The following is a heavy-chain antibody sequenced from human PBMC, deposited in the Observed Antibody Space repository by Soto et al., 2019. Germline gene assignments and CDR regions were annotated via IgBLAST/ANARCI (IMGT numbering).Heavy chain of an antibody. D-gene: IGHD5-12*01. J-gene: IGHJ4*02. CDR3: AKDRRSIVATIRQAY. V-gene: IGHV3-30*18. Sequence: GGSLRLSCAASGFTFSSYGMHWVRQAPGKGLEWVAVISYDGSNKYYADSVKGRFTISRDNSKNTLYLQMNSLRAEDTAVYYCAKDRRSIVATIRQAYWGQGTLVTVSS. CDR1: GFTFSSYG. CDR2: ISYDGSNK.